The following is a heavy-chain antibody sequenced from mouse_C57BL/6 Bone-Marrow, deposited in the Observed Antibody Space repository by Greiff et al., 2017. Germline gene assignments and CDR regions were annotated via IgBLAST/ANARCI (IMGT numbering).Heavy chain of an antibody. CDR2: INPSSGYT. CDR3: ALYYSHPYAMDD. V-gene: IGHV1-7*01. J-gene: IGHJ4*01. Sequence: QVQLQQSGAELARPGASVKMSCKASGYTFTSYWMHWVQQRPGQGLEWIGYINPSSGYTKYNQKFKDKATLTADKSSSTAYMQLSSLTYEDSSVYDCALYYSHPYAMDDWGKGTSVTVSS. CDR1: GYTFTSYW. D-gene: IGHD2-12*01.